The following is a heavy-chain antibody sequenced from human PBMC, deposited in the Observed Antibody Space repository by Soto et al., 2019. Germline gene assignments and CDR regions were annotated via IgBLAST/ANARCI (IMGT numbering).Heavy chain of an antibody. CDR2: INPDSRAT. CDR1: GYSFTGYY. D-gene: IGHD2-8*02. J-gene: IGHJ4*02. CDR3: ARGDYGTGGYPFPYFDY. Sequence: HEHLVQSGAEVKRPGASLKVSCKASGYSFTGYYIHWVRQAPGQGLEWMRWINPDSRATNYAQNFQGRVTLTSDTSISTASMDLTSLTSGDTAVYSCARGDYGTGGYPFPYFDYWGQGTLVIVSS. V-gene: IGHV1-2*02.